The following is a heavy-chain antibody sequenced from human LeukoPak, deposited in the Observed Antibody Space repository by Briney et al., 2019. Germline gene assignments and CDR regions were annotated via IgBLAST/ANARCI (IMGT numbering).Heavy chain of an antibody. CDR2: IYTSGST. V-gene: IGHV4-4*07. D-gene: IGHD3-22*01. J-gene: IGHJ4*02. CDR3: ARQTTYYYDSSGNYFDY. Sequence: SETLSLTCTVSGGSIRGYYWSWVRQPAGKGLEWIGRIYTSGSTNYNPSLKSRVTMSVDTSKNQFSLKLSSVTAADTAVYYCARQTTYYYDSSGNYFDYWGQGTLVTVSS. CDR1: GGSIRGYY.